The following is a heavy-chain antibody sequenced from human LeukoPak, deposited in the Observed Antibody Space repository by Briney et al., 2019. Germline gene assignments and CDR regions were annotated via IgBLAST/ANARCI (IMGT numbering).Heavy chain of an antibody. CDR1: GFTFSSYA. CDR3: ARAEWEPSTFDY. Sequence: PGGPLRLSCAASGFTFSSYAMSWVRQAPGKGLEWVSVIYSGGSTYYADSVKGRFTISRDNSKNTLYLQMNSLRAEDTAVYYCARAEWEPSTFDYWGQGTLVTVSS. D-gene: IGHD1-26*01. CDR2: IYSGGST. V-gene: IGHV3-53*01. J-gene: IGHJ4*02.